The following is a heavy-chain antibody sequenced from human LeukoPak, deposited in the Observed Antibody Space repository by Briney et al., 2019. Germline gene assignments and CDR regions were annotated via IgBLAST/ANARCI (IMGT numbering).Heavy chain of an antibody. Sequence: PGGSLRLSCTASGFTFSNYWMSWVRQTPEKGLEWVANIKQEGSETVYVDSVKGRFTISRDNAQTSLYLQMSSLRAEDTAVYYCARDPYSSSWSYGMDVWGQGTTVTVSS. CDR1: GFTFSNYW. D-gene: IGHD6-13*01. CDR2: IKQEGSET. CDR3: ARDPYSSSWSYGMDV. J-gene: IGHJ6*02. V-gene: IGHV3-7*05.